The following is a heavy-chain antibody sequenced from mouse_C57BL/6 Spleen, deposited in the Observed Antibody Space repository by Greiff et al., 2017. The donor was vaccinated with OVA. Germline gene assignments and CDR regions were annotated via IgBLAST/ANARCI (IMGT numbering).Heavy chain of an antibody. CDR1: GYTFTSYW. V-gene: IGHV1-61*01. CDR2: IYPSDSET. Sequence: QVQLQQPGAELVRPGSSVKLSCKASGYTFTSYWMDWVKQRPGQGLEWIGNIYPSDSETHYNQKFKDKATLTVDKSSSTAYMQLSSLTSEDSAVYYCAAYYSNFPFAYWGQGTLVTASA. J-gene: IGHJ3*01. CDR3: AAYYSNFPFAY. D-gene: IGHD2-5*01.